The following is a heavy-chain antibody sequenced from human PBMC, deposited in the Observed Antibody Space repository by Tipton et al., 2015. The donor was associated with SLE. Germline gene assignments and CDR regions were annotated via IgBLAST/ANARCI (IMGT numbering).Heavy chain of an antibody. CDR1: GFTFSSYS. D-gene: IGHD3-10*02. V-gene: IGHV3-23*01. J-gene: IGHJ4*02. CDR3: GNYVW. Sequence: SLRLSCAASGFTFSSYSMTWVRQAPGKGLEWVSRIGGSGDGAHCADSVRGRFTISRDNSQNTLYLQMSSLRAEDTAVYYCGNYVWWGQGTLVTVSS. CDR2: IGGSGDGA.